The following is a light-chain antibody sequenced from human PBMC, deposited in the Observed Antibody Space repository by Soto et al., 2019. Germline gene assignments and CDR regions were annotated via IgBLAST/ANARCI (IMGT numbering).Light chain of an antibody. Sequence: EILLTQSPGTLSLSPGERATLSCRASQSVRNNYLAWYQRKSGQAPRLLIHGASSRAGGIPDRFSGSGSGTDFPLTISRLEPEDCAVYYCHQYGSSPLTVGGGTRVEIK. V-gene: IGKV3-20*01. CDR1: QSVRNNY. CDR3: HQYGSSPLT. J-gene: IGKJ4*01. CDR2: GAS.